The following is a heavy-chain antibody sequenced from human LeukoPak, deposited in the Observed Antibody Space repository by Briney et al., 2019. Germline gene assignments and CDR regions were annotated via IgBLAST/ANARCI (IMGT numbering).Heavy chain of an antibody. Sequence: GGSLRLSCAASGFTFSSYEMNWVRQAPGKGLEWVSYLSGSGSTIHYADSVKGRFTISRDNAKNSLYLQMNSLRAEDTAVYYCAREEDHYYGSGRPPGYWGRGTLVTVSS. J-gene: IGHJ4*02. CDR1: GFTFSSYE. D-gene: IGHD3-10*01. CDR2: LSGSGSTI. CDR3: AREEDHYYGSGRPPGY. V-gene: IGHV3-48*03.